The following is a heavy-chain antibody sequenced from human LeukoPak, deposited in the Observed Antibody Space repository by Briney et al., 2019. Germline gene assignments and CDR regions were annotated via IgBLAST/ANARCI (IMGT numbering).Heavy chain of an antibody. J-gene: IGHJ4*01. CDR2: ISPSSSST. Sequence: PGGSLRLSCAASGFTFSDYYMTWIRQAPGQGLAWVSHISPSSSSTPYADSVKGRFTISRDNAKNSLYLQMNSLRAEDTAVYYCARLGTIAAAGSPDYWGQGTLVTVSS. CDR1: GFTFSDYY. CDR3: ARLGTIAAAGSPDY. D-gene: IGHD6-13*01. V-gene: IGHV3-11*03.